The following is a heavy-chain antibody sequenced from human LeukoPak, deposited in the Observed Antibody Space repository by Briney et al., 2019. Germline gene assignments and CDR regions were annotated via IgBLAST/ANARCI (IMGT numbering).Heavy chain of an antibody. Sequence: PSETLSLTCTVSGGSVSSGSYYWSWIRQPPGKGLEWIGYIYYSGSTNYNPSLKSRVTISVDTSKNQFSLRLSSVTAADTAVYYCARSNSFYYDSWGRGTLVTVSS. CDR1: GGSVSSGSYY. CDR3: ARSNSFYYDS. CDR2: IYYSGST. D-gene: IGHD3-16*01. J-gene: IGHJ5*02. V-gene: IGHV4-61*01.